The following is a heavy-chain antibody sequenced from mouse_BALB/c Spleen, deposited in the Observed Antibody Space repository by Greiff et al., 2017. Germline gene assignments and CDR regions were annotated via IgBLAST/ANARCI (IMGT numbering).Heavy chain of an antibody. Sequence: EVKLQESGGGLVKPGGSLKLSCAASGFTFSSYTMSWVRQTPEKRLEWVATISSGGSYTYYPDSVKGRFTISRDNAKNTLYLQMSSLKSEDTAMYYCTRETAYYYGPYFDYWGQGTTLTVSS. V-gene: IGHV5-6-4*01. CDR2: ISSGGSYT. J-gene: IGHJ2*01. CDR3: TRETAYYYGPYFDY. D-gene: IGHD1-1*01. CDR1: GFTFSSYT.